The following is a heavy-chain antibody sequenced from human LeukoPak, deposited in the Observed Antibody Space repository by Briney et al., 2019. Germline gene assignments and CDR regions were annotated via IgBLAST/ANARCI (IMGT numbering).Heavy chain of an antibody. V-gene: IGHV4-59*12. J-gene: IGHJ5*02. CDR2: IYYSGST. CDR3: AREGYSSSNSWFDP. CDR1: GGSISSYY. Sequence: SETLSLTCTVSGGSISSYYWSWIRQPPGKGLEWIGYIYYSGSTDYNPSLKSRVTISIDTPKNQFSLKLSSVTAADTAVYYCAREGYSSSNSWFDPWGQGTLVTVSS. D-gene: IGHD6-6*01.